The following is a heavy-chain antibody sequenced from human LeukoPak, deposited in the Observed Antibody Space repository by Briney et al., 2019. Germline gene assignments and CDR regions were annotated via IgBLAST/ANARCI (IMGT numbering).Heavy chain of an antibody. V-gene: IGHV3-7*01. CDR2: IKQDGSEK. CDR1: GFSFSTYW. Sequence: PGGSLRLSCAASGFSFSTYWMTWVRQAPGKGLEWVAIIKQDGSEKYYVDSVKGRFTISRDNAKNSLYLQMSSLRADDTAVYYCVRGGGYYEDFDYWGQGTLVTVSS. J-gene: IGHJ4*02. D-gene: IGHD3-22*01. CDR3: VRGGGYYEDFDY.